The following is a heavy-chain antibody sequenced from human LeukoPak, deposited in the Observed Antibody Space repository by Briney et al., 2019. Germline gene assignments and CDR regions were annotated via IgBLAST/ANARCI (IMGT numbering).Heavy chain of an antibody. CDR3: APQGDDYVWGSYRPNNWFDP. J-gene: IGHJ5*02. CDR2: IRSSSSYI. Sequence: PGGSLRLSCAASGFTFSSYSMNWVRQAPGKGLECGSSIRSSSSYIYYADSVKRRFTIHRDNAKNSLYLQMHSLRAEDTAVYYCAPQGDDYVWGSYRPNNWFDPWGQGTLVTVSS. CDR1: GFTFSSYS. D-gene: IGHD3-16*02. V-gene: IGHV3-21*01.